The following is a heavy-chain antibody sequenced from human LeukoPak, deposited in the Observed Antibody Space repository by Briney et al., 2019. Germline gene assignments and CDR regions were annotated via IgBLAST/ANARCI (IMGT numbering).Heavy chain of an antibody. Sequence: GSLRLSCAASGFTFSSYSMNWVRQAPGKGLEWVSSISSSSSYIYYVDSVKGRFTISRDNAKNSLYLQMNSLRAEDTAVYYCARLAAAGQYYYYGMDVWGQGTTVTAPS. CDR1: GFTFSSYS. CDR2: ISSSSSYI. V-gene: IGHV3-21*01. J-gene: IGHJ6*02. D-gene: IGHD6-13*01. CDR3: ARLAAAGQYYYYGMDV.